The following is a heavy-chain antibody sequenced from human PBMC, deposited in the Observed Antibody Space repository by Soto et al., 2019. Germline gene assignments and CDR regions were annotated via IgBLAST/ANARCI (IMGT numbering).Heavy chain of an antibody. CDR3: ARAPEVSGSAQTRRDC. D-gene: IGHD6-6*01. J-gene: IGHJ4*02. Sequence: SETLSLTFSLYSGSLSGYYWSWIRQPPGKGLEWMGEISLSGSSNYSPSLKSRVSIPVDMSKNQFSLNLTSLTAADTAVYYCARAPEVSGSAQTRRDCWGEGSLVT. V-gene: IGHV4-34*01. CDR2: ISLSGSS. CDR1: SGSLSGYY.